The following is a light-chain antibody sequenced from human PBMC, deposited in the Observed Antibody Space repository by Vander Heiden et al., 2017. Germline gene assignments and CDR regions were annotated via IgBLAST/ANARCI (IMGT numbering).Light chain of an antibody. V-gene: IGKV4-1*01. Sequence: DIVMPQSPDSLAVSLGERATINCKSSRSVLFQGKSENQLAWYQQKPGLPPRLLISSAGTREAGVPDRFSGSGSGTDFTLTISRLQAEDVAVYYCHQYYDTPYTFGQGTRLEI. CDR1: RSVLFQGKSENQ. CDR3: HQYYDTPYT. CDR2: SAG. J-gene: IGKJ2*01.